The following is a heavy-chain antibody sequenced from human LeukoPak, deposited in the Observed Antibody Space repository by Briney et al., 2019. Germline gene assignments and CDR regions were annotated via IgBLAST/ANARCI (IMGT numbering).Heavy chain of an antibody. CDR1: GFSFGDYA. Sequence: GFSFGDYAMRWGLQAAVQGVEWVSLISGDGGSTYYADSVKGRFTISRDNSKNSLYLQMNSLRTEDTALYHCAKDRGWYDYWGQGTLVTVSS. J-gene: IGHJ4*02. CDR3: AKDRGWYDY. V-gene: IGHV3-43*02. CDR2: ISGDGGST. D-gene: IGHD6-19*01.